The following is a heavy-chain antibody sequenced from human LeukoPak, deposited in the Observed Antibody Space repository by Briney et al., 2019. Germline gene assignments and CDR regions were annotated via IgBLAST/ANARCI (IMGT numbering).Heavy chain of an antibody. J-gene: IGHJ4*02. CDR2: IYYSGST. Sequence: SSETLSLTCTVSGGSISSHYWSWIRQPPGKGLEWIGSIYYSGSTNYNPSLKSRVTISVDTSKNQFSLKLSSVTAADTAVYYCARGINYYGSGSYYPAIDYWGQGTLVTVSS. V-gene: IGHV4-59*11. CDR1: GGSISSHY. D-gene: IGHD3-10*01. CDR3: ARGINYYGSGSYYPAIDY.